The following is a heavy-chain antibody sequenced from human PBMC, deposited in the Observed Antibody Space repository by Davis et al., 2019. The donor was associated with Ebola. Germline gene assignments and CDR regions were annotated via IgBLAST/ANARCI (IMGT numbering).Heavy chain of an antibody. J-gene: IGHJ4*02. Sequence: PGGSLRLSCATSGFTFGDYTMHWVRQAPGKGLECVSFINGDRGRIDYADSVKGRFTISGDNSKNSLYLQMNSLTTEDTALYYCAKAKFSGSALIGHWGQGTLVTVSS. D-gene: IGHD1-26*01. CDR2: INGDRGRI. CDR1: GFTFGDYT. CDR3: AKAKFSGSALIGH. V-gene: IGHV3-43*02.